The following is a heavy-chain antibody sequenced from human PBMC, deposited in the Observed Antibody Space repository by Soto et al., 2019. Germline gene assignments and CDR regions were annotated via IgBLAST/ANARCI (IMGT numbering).Heavy chain of an antibody. CDR1: GLPLSRFG. Sequence: LLGGSLRLSCASSGLPLSRFGMHWARQAPGKWLEGVALILYDGSNQYYADSVRGRFTISRQNSINTLFLQMNNLKTLDTAVYYSAKDAMAASTYRGFYYYYAMDVWGQGTTVTVSS. CDR3: AKDAMAASTYRGFYYYYAMDV. D-gene: IGHD3-16*01. CDR2: ILYDGSNQ. V-gene: IGHV3-30*18. J-gene: IGHJ6*02.